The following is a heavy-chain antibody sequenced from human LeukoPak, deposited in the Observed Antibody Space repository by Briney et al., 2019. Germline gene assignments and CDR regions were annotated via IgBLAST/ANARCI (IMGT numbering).Heavy chain of an antibody. CDR3: ARGGGYVLASFDY. CDR1: GGTFSSYA. CDR2: IIPIFGTA. V-gene: IGHV1-69*01. D-gene: IGHD5-12*01. J-gene: IGHJ4*02. Sequence: SVKVSCKASGGTFSSYAISWVRQAPGQGLEWMGGIIPIFGTANYAQKFQVRVTITADESTSTAYMELSSMRSEDTAVYYCARGGGYVLASFDYWGQGTLVPVSS.